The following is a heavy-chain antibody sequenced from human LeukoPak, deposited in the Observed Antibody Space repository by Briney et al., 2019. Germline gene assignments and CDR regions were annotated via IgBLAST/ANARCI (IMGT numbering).Heavy chain of an antibody. V-gene: IGHV4-34*01. CDR2: INHSGST. Sequence: SETLSLTCAVYGGSFSGYYWSWIRQPPGKGLEWIGEINHSGSTNYNPSLKSRVTISVDTSKNQFSLKLSSVTAADTAVYYCARQALRFPIYPYYMDVWGKGTTVTVSS. J-gene: IGHJ6*03. CDR1: GGSFSGYY. D-gene: IGHD3-3*01. CDR3: ARQALRFPIYPYYMDV.